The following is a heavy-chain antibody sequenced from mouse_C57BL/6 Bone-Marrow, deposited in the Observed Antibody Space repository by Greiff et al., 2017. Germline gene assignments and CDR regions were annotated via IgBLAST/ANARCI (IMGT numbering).Heavy chain of an antibody. CDR2: IDPSDSYT. J-gene: IGHJ3*01. D-gene: IGHD1-1*01. Sequence: VQLQQPGAELVKPGASVKLSCKASGYTFTTYWMQWLKQRPGQGLEWIGEIDPSDSYTNYNQKFKGKATLTVDTSSSTAYMQLSSLTSEDSAVYYCARCEYYGSSYEFAYWGQGTLVTVSA. CDR1: GYTFTTYW. V-gene: IGHV1-50*01. CDR3: ARCEYYGSSYEFAY.